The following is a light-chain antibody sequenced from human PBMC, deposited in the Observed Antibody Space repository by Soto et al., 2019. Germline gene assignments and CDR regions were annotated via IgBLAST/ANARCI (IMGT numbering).Light chain of an antibody. CDR1: SSNIGSNY. J-gene: IGLJ2*01. Sequence: QTVVTQPPSVSGTPGQWVTISCSGSSSNIGSNYVYWYHQLPGTAPKLLIYRNDQRPSGVPDRFSGSKSGTSASLVISGLRSEDEATYYCAAWDNSLSGMIFGGGTKLTVL. CDR3: AAWDNSLSGMI. CDR2: RND. V-gene: IGLV1-47*01.